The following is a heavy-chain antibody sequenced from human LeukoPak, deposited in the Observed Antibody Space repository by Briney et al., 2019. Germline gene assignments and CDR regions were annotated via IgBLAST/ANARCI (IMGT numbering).Heavy chain of an antibody. J-gene: IGHJ3*02. D-gene: IGHD2/OR15-2a*01. CDR2: ISVYNGKT. V-gene: IGHV1-18*01. CDR1: GYTFSSSD. CDR3: ARDRVRRSTTGGAFDI. Sequence: ASVKVSCKASGYTFSSSDINWVRRAPGQGLEWMGWISVYNGKTNYAQKLQGRVTMTTDTSTNTAYMELRSLRSDDTAMYYCARDRVRRSTTGGAFDIWGQGTMVTVSS.